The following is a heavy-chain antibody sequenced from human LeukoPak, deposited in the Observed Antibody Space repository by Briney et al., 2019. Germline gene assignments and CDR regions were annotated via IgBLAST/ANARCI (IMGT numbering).Heavy chain of an antibody. J-gene: IGHJ3*02. D-gene: IGHD3-22*01. CDR3: ARGRSYYYDSSGYFHDAFDI. Sequence: GASVKVSCKASGYTFTGYYMHWVRQAPGQGLEWMGWINPNSGGTNYAQKFQGRVTMTRDTSIGTAYMELSRLRSDDTAVYYCARGRSYYYDSSGYFHDAFDIWGQGTMVTVSS. V-gene: IGHV1-2*02. CDR1: GYTFTGYY. CDR2: INPNSGGT.